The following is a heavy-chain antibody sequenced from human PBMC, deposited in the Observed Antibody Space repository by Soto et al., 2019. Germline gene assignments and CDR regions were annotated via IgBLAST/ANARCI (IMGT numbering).Heavy chain of an antibody. Sequence: KSSETLSLTCTVSGGSISSSSYYWGWIRQPPGKGLEWIGSIYYSGSTYYNPSLKSRVTISVDTSKNQFSLKLSSVTAADTAVYYCAKTSITMVRGVLYYFDYWGQGTLVTVSS. D-gene: IGHD3-10*01. V-gene: IGHV4-39*01. CDR1: GGSISSSSYY. CDR3: AKTSITMVRGVLYYFDY. J-gene: IGHJ4*02. CDR2: IYYSGST.